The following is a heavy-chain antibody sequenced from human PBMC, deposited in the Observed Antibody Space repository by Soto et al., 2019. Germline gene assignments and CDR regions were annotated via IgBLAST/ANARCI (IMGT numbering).Heavy chain of an antibody. Sequence: PSETLSLTCTVSGGSISSYYWSWIRQPPGKGLEWIGYIYYSGSTNYNPSLKSRVTISVDTSKNQFSLKLSSVTAADTAVYYCAREAEYYDFWSGYYDRGGYYYMDVWGKGTTVTVSS. CDR2: IYYSGST. CDR1: GGSISSYY. J-gene: IGHJ6*03. D-gene: IGHD3-3*01. CDR3: AREAEYYDFWSGYYDRGGYYYMDV. V-gene: IGHV4-59*01.